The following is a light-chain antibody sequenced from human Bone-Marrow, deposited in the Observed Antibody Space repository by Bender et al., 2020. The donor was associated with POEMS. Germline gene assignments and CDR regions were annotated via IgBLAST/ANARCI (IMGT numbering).Light chain of an antibody. CDR1: DSNFGGNN. V-gene: IGLV1-44*01. CDR3: CSYEGVGV. Sequence: QSVLTQPPSASGTPGQSVIISCSGTDSNFGGNNVNWYQHLPGTAPRLVVYSNYQRPSGVPARFSGSKSGTSASLAISDIQSEDEGDYYCCSYEGVGVFGTGTKVTVL. CDR2: SNY. J-gene: IGLJ1*01.